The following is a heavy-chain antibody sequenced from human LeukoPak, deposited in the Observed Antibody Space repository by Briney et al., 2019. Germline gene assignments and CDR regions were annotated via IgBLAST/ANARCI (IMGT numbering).Heavy chain of an antibody. CDR3: ARDSGWFRFDY. CDR2: ISSGSSTI. J-gene: IGHJ4*02. D-gene: IGHD6-13*01. Sequence: GGSLRLSCAASGFIFSDYNMNWVRQAPGKGLEWVSYISSGSSTIYYADSVKGRFTISRDNAKNSLYLQMNSLRAEDTAVYYCARDSGWFRFDYWGQGTLATVSS. CDR1: GFIFSDYN. V-gene: IGHV3-48*04.